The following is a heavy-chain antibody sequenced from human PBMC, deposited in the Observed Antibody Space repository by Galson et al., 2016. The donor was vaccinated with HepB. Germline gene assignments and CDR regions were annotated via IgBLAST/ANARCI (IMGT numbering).Heavy chain of an antibody. V-gene: IGHV3-9*01. CDR1: GFTFDDYA. Sequence: SLRLSCAASGFTFDDYAMHWVRQAPGKGLEWVSGISWNSGSIGCADSVKGRFTISRDNAKNSLYLQMNSLRAEDTAVYYCARGPIAARYQGYYFDYWGQGTLVTVSS. D-gene: IGHD6-6*01. J-gene: IGHJ4*02. CDR3: ARGPIAARYQGYYFDY. CDR2: ISWNSGSI.